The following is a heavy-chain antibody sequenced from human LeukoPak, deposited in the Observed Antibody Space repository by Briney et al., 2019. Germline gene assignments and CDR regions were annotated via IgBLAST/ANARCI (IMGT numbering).Heavy chain of an antibody. V-gene: IGHV1-69*04. D-gene: IGHD3-22*01. J-gene: IGHJ4*02. CDR2: IIPILGIA. CDR1: GGTFSSYA. Sequence: AASVKVSCKASGGTFSSYAISWVRQAPGQGLEWMGRIIPILGIANYAQKFQGRVTITADESTSTAYMELSSLRSEDTAVYYCARDSAYDSDYWGQGTLVTVSS. CDR3: ARDSAYDSDY.